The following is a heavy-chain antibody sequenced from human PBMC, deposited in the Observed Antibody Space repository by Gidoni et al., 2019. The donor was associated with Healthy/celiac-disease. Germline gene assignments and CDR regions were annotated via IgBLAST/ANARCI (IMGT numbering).Heavy chain of an antibody. CDR2: ISWNSGSI. D-gene: IGHD4-17*01. CDR3: AKGVDYGGNSEFDY. Sequence: EVQLVESGGGLVQPGRPLRLSCAASGFPFDDYAMHWVRQAPGKGLEWVSGISWNSGSIGYADSVKGRFTISRDNAKNSLYLQMNSLRAEDTALYYCAKGVDYGGNSEFDYWGQGTLVTVSS. CDR1: GFPFDDYA. V-gene: IGHV3-9*01. J-gene: IGHJ4*02.